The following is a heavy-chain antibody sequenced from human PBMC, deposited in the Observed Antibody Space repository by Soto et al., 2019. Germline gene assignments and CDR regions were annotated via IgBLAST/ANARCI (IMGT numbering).Heavy chain of an antibody. V-gene: IGHV3-74*01. CDR2: IDNDGSAT. D-gene: IGHD1-1*01. Sequence: PGGSLRLSCVASGFTFNIFWMHWVRQAPGKGLEWVSRIDNDGSATTYADSVKGRFTISRDNAKNTLFLQMNTLRVDDTAVYYCARDNWNSDWGQGTLVTVSS. J-gene: IGHJ4*02. CDR1: GFTFNIFW. CDR3: ARDNWNSD.